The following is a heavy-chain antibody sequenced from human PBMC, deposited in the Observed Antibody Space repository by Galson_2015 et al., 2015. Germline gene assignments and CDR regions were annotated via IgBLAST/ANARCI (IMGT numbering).Heavy chain of an antibody. J-gene: IGHJ4*02. Sequence: SLRLSCAASGFTFSSYSMNWVRQAPGKGLEWVSSISSSSSYIYYADSVKGRFTISRDNAKNSLYLQMNSLRAEDTAVYYCARGNDYGDYAGIDYWGQGTLVTVSS. CDR1: GFTFSSYS. CDR2: ISSSSSYI. V-gene: IGHV3-21*01. CDR3: ARGNDYGDYAGIDY. D-gene: IGHD4-17*01.